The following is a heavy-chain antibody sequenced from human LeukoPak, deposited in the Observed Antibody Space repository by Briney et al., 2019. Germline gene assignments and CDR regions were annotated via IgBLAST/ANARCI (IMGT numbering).Heavy chain of an antibody. J-gene: IGHJ5*01. Sequence: GGSLRLSCSASGFAFSVHAMSWLRQPPGKGLEWVSTINANRGTTSYAASVRGRFTISRDNSKNTLYLQLNTLRADDTATYYCAKPISGGLAVTADWFHPWGQGTLVVVSS. CDR2: INANRGTT. V-gene: IGHV3-23*01. CDR1: GFAFSVHA. CDR3: AKPISGGLAVTADWFHP. D-gene: IGHD6-19*01.